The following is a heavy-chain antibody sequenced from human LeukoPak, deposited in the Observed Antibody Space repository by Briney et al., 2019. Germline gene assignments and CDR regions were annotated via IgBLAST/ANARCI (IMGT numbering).Heavy chain of an antibody. Sequence: GGSLRLSCAASGFTFSSYGMHWVRQAPAKVLEWVAVIWYDGSNKYYADSVQGRFTISRDHSKNTLYLQMNSLRAEDTAVYYCARERRATVNWFDPWGQGTLVTVSS. J-gene: IGHJ5*02. V-gene: IGHV3-33*01. CDR1: GFTFSSYG. CDR3: ARERRATVNWFDP. CDR2: IWYDGSNK. D-gene: IGHD4-11*01.